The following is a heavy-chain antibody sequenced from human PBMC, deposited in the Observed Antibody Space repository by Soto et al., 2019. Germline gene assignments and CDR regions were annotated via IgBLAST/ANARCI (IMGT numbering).Heavy chain of an antibody. CDR1: GYTFTSYY. J-gene: IGHJ4*02. CDR3: ARGDYYDSSGYYYEALSLDY. Sequence: GASVKVSCKASGYTFTSYYMHWARQAPGQGLEWMGIINPSGGSTSYAQKFQGRVTMTRDTSTSTVYLELSSLRSEDTAVYYCARGDYYDSSGYYYEALSLDYWGQGTLVTVSS. V-gene: IGHV1-46*01. D-gene: IGHD3-22*01. CDR2: INPSGGST.